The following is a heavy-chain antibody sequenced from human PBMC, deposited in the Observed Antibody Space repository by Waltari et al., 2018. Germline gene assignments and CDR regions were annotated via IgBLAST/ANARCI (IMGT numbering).Heavy chain of an antibody. J-gene: IGHJ6*03. Sequence: QVQLQESGPGLVKPSETLSLTCTVSGGSISSYYWSWIRQPPGKGLEWIGYIYTSGSTNYNPSLKSRVTISVDTSKNQFSLKLSSVTAADTAVYYCARTAHPSYYYYMDVWGKGTTVTVSS. CDR2: IYTSGST. D-gene: IGHD5-18*01. CDR3: ARTAHPSYYYYMDV. CDR1: GGSISSYY. V-gene: IGHV4-4*09.